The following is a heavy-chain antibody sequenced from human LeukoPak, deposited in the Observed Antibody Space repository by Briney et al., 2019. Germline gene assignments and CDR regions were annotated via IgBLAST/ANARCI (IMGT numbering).Heavy chain of an antibody. Sequence: SVKVSCKASGGTFSSYAISWVRQAPGQGLEWVGGIIPIFGTANYAQKFQGRVTITADESTSTAYMGLSSLRSEDTAVYYCARGDIAVAGYYFDYWGQGTLVTVSS. CDR2: IIPIFGTA. CDR1: GGTFSSYA. CDR3: ARGDIAVAGYYFDY. J-gene: IGHJ4*02. V-gene: IGHV1-69*01. D-gene: IGHD6-19*01.